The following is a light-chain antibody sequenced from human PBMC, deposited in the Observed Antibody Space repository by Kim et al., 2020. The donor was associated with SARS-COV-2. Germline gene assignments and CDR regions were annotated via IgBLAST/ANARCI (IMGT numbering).Light chain of an antibody. CDR2: KAS. CDR1: QSISSW. J-gene: IGKJ2*01. CDR3: QQYNSYSYP. V-gene: IGKV1-5*03. Sequence: DIQMTQSPSTLSASVGDRVTITCRASQSISSWLAWYQQKPGKAPKILIYKASSLESGVPSRFSGSGSGTEFILTISSLQPNDFETYDCQQYNSYSYPFGQGTKLEI.